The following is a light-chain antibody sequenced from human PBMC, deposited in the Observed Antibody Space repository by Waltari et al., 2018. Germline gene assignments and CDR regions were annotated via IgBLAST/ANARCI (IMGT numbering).Light chain of an antibody. J-gene: IGKJ4*01. CDR1: PGITYW. CDR2: AAC. CDR3: QQANSFPLT. V-gene: IGKV1-12*01. Sequence: DIQMTQSPSFVSASVGDRVTITCRASPGITYWLAWYQQKPGKAPTLLIDAACSLQSGVLSRFSGRGSGTNFYLTISSLQPEDFATYYCQQANSFPLTFGGGTKVEIK.